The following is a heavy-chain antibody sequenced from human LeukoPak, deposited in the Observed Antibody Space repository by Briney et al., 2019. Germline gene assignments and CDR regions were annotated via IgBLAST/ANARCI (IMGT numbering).Heavy chain of an antibody. CDR3: ARTIAAAGDDAFDI. V-gene: IGHV5-51*01. CDR2: IYPGDSDT. Sequence: GESLKISCKGSGYGFSSYWIGWVRQMPGKGLEWMGIIYPGDSDTRYSPSFQGQVTISADKSISTAYLQWSSLKASDTAMYYCARTIAAAGDDAFDIWGQGTMVTVSS. D-gene: IGHD6-13*01. J-gene: IGHJ3*02. CDR1: GYGFSSYW.